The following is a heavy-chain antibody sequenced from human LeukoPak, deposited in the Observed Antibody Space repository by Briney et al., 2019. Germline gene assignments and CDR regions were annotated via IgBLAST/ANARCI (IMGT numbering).Heavy chain of an antibody. CDR2: IIPIFGTA. CDR3: ARAGRYCSGGSCYLGYYYYYMDV. J-gene: IGHJ6*03. Sequence: SVTVSCKASGGTFSSYAISWVRQAPGQGLEWMGGIIPIFGTANYAQKFQGRVTITADKSTSTAYMELSSLRSEDTAVYYCARAGRYCSGGSCYLGYYYYYMDVWGKGTTVTISS. CDR1: GGTFSSYA. V-gene: IGHV1-69*06. D-gene: IGHD2-15*01.